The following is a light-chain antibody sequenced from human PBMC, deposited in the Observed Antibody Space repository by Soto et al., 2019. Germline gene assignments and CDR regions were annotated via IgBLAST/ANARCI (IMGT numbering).Light chain of an antibody. Sequence: QSALTQPASVSGSPGQSISVSCTGTSSDVGKYKFVSWYQQHPGKAPKLLIYEGTKRPSGVSNRFSGSKSGNTASLTISGLQAEDEADYYCCSHAGGGTLVFGGGTKLT. V-gene: IGLV2-23*01. CDR3: CSHAGGGTLV. J-gene: IGLJ3*02. CDR2: EGT. CDR1: SSDVGKYKF.